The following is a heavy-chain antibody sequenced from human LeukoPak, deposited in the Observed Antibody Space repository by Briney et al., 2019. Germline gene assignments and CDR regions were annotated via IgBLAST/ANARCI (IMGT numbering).Heavy chain of an antibody. V-gene: IGHV4-61*02. CDR3: ARDSSSSSSEGWYYFDY. Sequence: PSQTLSLTCTVSGGSISSGSYYWSWIRQPAGKGLEWIGRIYTSGSTNYNPSLKSRVTISVDTSKNQFSLKLSSVTAADTAVYYCARDSSSSSSEGWYYFDYWGQGTLVTVSS. CDR1: GGSISSGSYY. CDR2: IYTSGST. D-gene: IGHD6-6*01. J-gene: IGHJ4*02.